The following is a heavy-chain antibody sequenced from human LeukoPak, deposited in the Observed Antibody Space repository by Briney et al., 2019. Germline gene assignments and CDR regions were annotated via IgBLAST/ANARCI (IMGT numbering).Heavy chain of an antibody. CDR1: GFTFSTYS. J-gene: IGHJ4*02. CDR2: ISTSSKYI. Sequence: GALRLSCAASGFTFSTYSMNWVRQAPGKGLEWVSSISTSSKYIYYADSVKGRFTISRDNAKNSLYLQMNSLRAEDTAMYYCARERTTVTRFDYWGQGTLVTVSS. D-gene: IGHD4-11*01. V-gene: IGHV3-21*01. CDR3: ARERTTVTRFDY.